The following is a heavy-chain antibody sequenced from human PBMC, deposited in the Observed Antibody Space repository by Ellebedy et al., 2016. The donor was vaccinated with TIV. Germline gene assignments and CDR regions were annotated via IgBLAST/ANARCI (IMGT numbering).Heavy chain of an antibody. Sequence: ASVKVSCKVSGYTLTELSMHWVRQAPGKGLEWVGTLNPSTGGTSYAQKFQGRVNLTRDTSTSTAYMELSSLRSDDTAVYYCATLPYISRSSAYWGQGTLVTVSS. CDR3: ATLPYISRSSAY. V-gene: IGHV1-46*01. CDR2: LNPSTGGT. J-gene: IGHJ4*02. CDR1: GYTLTELS. D-gene: IGHD3-16*01.